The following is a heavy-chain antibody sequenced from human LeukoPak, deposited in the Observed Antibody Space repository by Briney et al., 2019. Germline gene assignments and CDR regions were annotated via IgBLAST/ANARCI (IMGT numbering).Heavy chain of an antibody. J-gene: IGHJ6*02. CDR1: GFTLSSYG. Sequence: PGRSLRLSCAASGFTLSSYGMHWVRQAPGKGLEWVAVISYDGSNKYYADSVKGRFTISRDNSKNTLYLQMNSLRAEDTAVYYCANGGRAHYYYYGMDVWGQGTTVTVSS. V-gene: IGHV3-30*18. D-gene: IGHD1-26*01. CDR2: ISYDGSNK. CDR3: ANGGRAHYYYYGMDV.